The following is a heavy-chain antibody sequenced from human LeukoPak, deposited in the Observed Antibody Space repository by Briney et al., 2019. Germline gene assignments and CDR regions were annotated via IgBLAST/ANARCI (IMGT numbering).Heavy chain of an antibody. V-gene: IGHV1-18*01. D-gene: IGHD6-19*01. CDR2: ISAYNGNT. CDR1: GYTFTSYG. Sequence: ASVKVSCKASGYTFTSYGISWVRQTPGQGLEWMGWISAYNGNTNYAQKLQGRVTITTDESTSTAYMELSSLRSEDTAVYYCARGKVKQWPDYWGQGTLVTVSS. J-gene: IGHJ4*02. CDR3: ARGKVKQWPDY.